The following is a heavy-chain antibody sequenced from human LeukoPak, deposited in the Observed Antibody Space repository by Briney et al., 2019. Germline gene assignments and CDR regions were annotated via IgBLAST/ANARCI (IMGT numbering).Heavy chain of an antibody. CDR2: INPNSGGT. CDR3: ATNFYSNSWSLTD. J-gene: IGHJ4*02. V-gene: IGHV1-2*02. CDR1: GYTFTAYY. Sequence: ASVKVSCKASGYTFTAYYMHWMRQAPGQGLEWMGWINPNSGGTNYAQKFQGRVTMTRDTSINTAYMELNRLTSDDTAVYYCATNFYSNSWSLTDWGQGTLVTVSS. D-gene: IGHD6-13*01.